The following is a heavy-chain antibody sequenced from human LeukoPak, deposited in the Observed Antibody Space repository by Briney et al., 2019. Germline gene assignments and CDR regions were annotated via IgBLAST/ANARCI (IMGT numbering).Heavy chain of an antibody. V-gene: IGHV3-30*04. CDR1: GFTFSSYA. CDR2: ISYDGSNK. D-gene: IGHD3-10*01. CDR3: ARDGPMVRGVMNY. Sequence: GGSLRLSCAASGFTFSSYAMHWVRQAPGKGLEWVAVISYDGSNKYYADSVKGRFTISRDNAKNSLYLQMNSLRAEDTAVYYCARDGPMVRGVMNYWGQGTLVTVSS. J-gene: IGHJ4*02.